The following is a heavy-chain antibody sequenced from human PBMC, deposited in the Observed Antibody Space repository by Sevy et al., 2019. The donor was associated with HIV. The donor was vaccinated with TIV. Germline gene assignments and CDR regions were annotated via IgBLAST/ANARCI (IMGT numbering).Heavy chain of an antibody. V-gene: IGHV1-24*01. D-gene: IGHD3-22*01. J-gene: IGHJ4*02. CDR2: FDPEDGET. Sequence: ASVKVSCKVFGYTLSELSMHWVRQTPGKGLEWMGSFDPEDGETIYPQKFQGRVAMTEDTSTDTAYMELRSLRSEDTAVFYCAITKDYYDNSGYPFDYWGQGTLVTVSS. CDR3: AITKDYYDNSGYPFDY. CDR1: GYTLSELS.